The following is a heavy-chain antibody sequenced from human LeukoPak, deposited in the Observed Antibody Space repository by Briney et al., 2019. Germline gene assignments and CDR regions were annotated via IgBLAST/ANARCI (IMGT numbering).Heavy chain of an antibody. CDR2: IYYSGST. V-gene: IGHV4-39*02. CDR1: GGXISRTSYY. CDR3: AIVSAAGTIDWFDP. D-gene: IGHD6-13*01. Sequence: SETLSLTCTVSGGXISRTSYYWAWIRQPPGKGLKWIGSIYYSGSTYYNPSLKSRVTISVDTSKNHFSLKLSSVIAADTAVYYCAIVSAAGTIDWFDPWGQGTLVTVSS. J-gene: IGHJ5*02.